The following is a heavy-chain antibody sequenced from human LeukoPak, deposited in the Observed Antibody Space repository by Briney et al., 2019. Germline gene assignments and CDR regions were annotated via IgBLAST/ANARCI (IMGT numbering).Heavy chain of an antibody. J-gene: IGHJ4*02. Sequence: GGSLRLSCAASGFTFSSYAMSWVRQAPGKGLEWVSAISGSGGSTYYADSVKGRFTISRDNSKNTLYLQMNSLRAEDTAVYYCATGGDYDFSTGGYWGQGTLVTVSS. CDR2: ISGSGGST. CDR3: ATGGDYDFSTGGY. CDR1: GFTFSSYA. D-gene: IGHD3-3*01. V-gene: IGHV3-23*01.